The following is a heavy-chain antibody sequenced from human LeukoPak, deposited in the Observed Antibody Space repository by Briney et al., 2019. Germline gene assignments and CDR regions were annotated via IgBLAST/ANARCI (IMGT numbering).Heavy chain of an antibody. CDR3: AKRYIGNYYFDY. V-gene: IGHV3-23*01. Sequence: GGSLRLSCAASGFTFSSYAMSWVRQAPGKGLEWVSVISGSGGSTYYVDTVKGRFTISRDNSKNTLYLQMNSLRAEDTAVYYCAKRYIGNYYFDYWGQGTLVTVSS. J-gene: IGHJ4*02. CDR1: GFTFSSYA. D-gene: IGHD3-16*02. CDR2: ISGSGGST.